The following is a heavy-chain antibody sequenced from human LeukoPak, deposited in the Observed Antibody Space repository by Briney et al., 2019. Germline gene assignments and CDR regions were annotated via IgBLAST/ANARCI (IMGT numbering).Heavy chain of an antibody. J-gene: IGHJ4*02. Sequence: WIRRPPGKGLEWVSVIYSGGGTYYADSVKGRFTISRDNSKNTLYLQMNSLGAEDTAVYYCARAVTVVTAIHDWGQGTLVTVSS. CDR2: IYSGGGT. CDR3: ARAVTVVTAIHD. D-gene: IGHD2-21*02. V-gene: IGHV3-53*01.